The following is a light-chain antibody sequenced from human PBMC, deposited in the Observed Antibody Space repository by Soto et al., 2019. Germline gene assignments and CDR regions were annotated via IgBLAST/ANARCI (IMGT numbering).Light chain of an antibody. J-gene: IGKJ1*01. Sequence: DIVVTQSALSLPVTPGEPSSMSFGSSQSLLHSNGYNYLDWYLQKPGQSPQLLIYLGSNRASGVPDRFSGSGSGTDFTLKISRVEAEDVGLYYCMQALQAPLTFGQGTKVDI. CDR3: MQALQAPLT. CDR1: QSLLHSNGYNY. V-gene: IGKV2-28*01. CDR2: LGS.